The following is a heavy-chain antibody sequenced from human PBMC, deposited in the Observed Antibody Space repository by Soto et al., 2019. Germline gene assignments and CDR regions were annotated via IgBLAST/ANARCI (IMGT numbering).Heavy chain of an antibody. CDR3: ARWGTGTNRNEDYYYYGMDV. CDR1: GYTFTGYY. Sequence: QVQLVQSGAEVKKPGASVKVSCKASGYTFTGYYMHWVRQAPGQGLEWMGWINPNSGGTNYAQKFQGWVTMTRDTSISTAYMELSRLRSDDTAVYYCARWGTGTNRNEDYYYYGMDVWGQGTTVTVSS. J-gene: IGHJ6*02. CDR2: INPNSGGT. D-gene: IGHD1-1*01. V-gene: IGHV1-2*04.